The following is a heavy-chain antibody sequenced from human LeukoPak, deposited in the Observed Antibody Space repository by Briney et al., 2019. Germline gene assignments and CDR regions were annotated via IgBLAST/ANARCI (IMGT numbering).Heavy chain of an antibody. CDR1: GGTFSSYA. Sequence: ASVKVSCKASGGTFSSYAISWVRQAPGQGLEWMGRIIPILGIANYAQKFQGRVTITADKSTSTAYMELSSLRSEDTAVYYCVKDSRVRSSGWYGDYWGQGTLVTVSS. CDR2: IIPILGIA. D-gene: IGHD6-19*01. CDR3: VKDSRVRSSGWYGDY. V-gene: IGHV1-69*04. J-gene: IGHJ4*02.